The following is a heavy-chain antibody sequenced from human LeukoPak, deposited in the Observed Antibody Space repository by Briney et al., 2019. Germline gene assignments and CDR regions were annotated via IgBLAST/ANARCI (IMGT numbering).Heavy chain of an antibody. J-gene: IGHJ4*02. CDR3: ACTLGYCSSTSCYHFDY. Sequence: PGGSLRFSCAASGFTFTSYSMNWVRQAPGKGLEWVSSISSSRSYIYYADSVKGRFTISRDNAKHSLYLQMNSLRAEDTSVYYSACTLGYCSSTSCYHFDYWGQGTLVIVSS. V-gene: IGHV3-21*01. CDR2: ISSSRSYI. D-gene: IGHD2-2*01. CDR1: GFTFTSYS.